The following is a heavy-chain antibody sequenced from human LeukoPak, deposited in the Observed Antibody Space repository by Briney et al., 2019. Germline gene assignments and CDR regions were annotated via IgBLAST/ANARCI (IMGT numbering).Heavy chain of an antibody. D-gene: IGHD2-21*02. V-gene: IGHV5-51*01. CDR3: ARSYCGGDCSLYYFDY. CDR2: TYPGDSDT. J-gene: IGHJ4*02. CDR1: GYSFTSYW. Sequence: GESLKISCKGSGYSFTSYWIGWLRQMPGKDLEWMGITYPGDSDTRYSPSFQGQVTISADKSISTAYLQWSSLQASDTAMYYCARSYCGGDCSLYYFDYWGQGTLVTVSS.